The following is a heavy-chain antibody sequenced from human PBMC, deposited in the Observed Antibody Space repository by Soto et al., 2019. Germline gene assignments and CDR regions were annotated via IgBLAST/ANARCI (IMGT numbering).Heavy chain of an antibody. CDR1: GFTFSRYA. J-gene: IGHJ6*02. CDR3: ASSSGDLDVYGMDI. V-gene: IGHV3-23*01. Sequence: GSLRLSCAASGFTFSRYAMSWVRQAPGKGLEWVSTVTGGGHTTYNADSVNGRFTISRDNSKNTLYLQMNNLRAEDTAIYYCASSSGDLDVYGMDIWGPGTTVTVSS. D-gene: IGHD3-10*01. CDR2: VTGGGHTT.